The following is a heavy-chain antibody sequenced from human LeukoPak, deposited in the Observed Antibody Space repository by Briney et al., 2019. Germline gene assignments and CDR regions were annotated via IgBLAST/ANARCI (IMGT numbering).Heavy chain of an antibody. J-gene: IGHJ3*02. D-gene: IGHD3-3*01. CDR2: IYYTGST. CDR3: ARITDRTIFGEIMHGFDI. V-gene: IGHV4-59*08. CDR1: GGSISSFY. Sequence: SETLSLTCTVSGGSISSFYWSWIRQPPGRGLEWIGYIYYTGSTNYNPSLKSRVTISVDTSKNQFSLRLSSVTAADTAVYYCARITDRTIFGEIMHGFDIWGQGTPVTVSS.